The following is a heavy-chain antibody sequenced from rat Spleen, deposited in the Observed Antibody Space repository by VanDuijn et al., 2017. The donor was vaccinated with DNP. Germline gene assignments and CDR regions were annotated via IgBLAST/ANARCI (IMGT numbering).Heavy chain of an antibody. J-gene: IGHJ2*01. V-gene: IGHV2-77*01. CDR3: AEMDYFDY. CDR1: GFSLISYG. Sequence: QVQMKETGPGLVQTTQTLSVTCTVSGFSLISYGVHWVRQAPGKGLEWMGLIWGDGSTNYNSALKSRLTISRDTSKSQVFLTMNSLQTDDTAVYYCAEMDYFDYWGQGVMVTVSS. CDR2: IWGDGST.